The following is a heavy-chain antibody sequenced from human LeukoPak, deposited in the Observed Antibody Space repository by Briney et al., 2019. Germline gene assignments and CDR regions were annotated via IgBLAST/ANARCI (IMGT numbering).Heavy chain of an antibody. Sequence: KPSETLSLTCAVYGGSFSSYYWSWIRQPPGKGLEWIGYIYYSGSTNYNPSLKSRVTISVDTSKNQFSLKLSSVTAADTAVYYCATKGHGFGPYYFDYWGQGTLVTVSS. D-gene: IGHD3-10*01. CDR2: IYYSGST. V-gene: IGHV4-59*08. J-gene: IGHJ4*02. CDR3: ATKGHGFGPYYFDY. CDR1: GGSFSSYY.